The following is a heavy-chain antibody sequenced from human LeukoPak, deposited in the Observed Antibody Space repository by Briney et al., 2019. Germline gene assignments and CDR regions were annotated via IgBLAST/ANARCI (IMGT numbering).Heavy chain of an antibody. CDR1: GYNFANYW. CDR2: IYPDDSET. D-gene: IGHD2-2*01. Sequence: GESLKISCKGSGYNFANYWIAWVRQMPGKDLEWMGIIYPDDSETRYSPSFQGQVTVSADKSISTAYLQWSSLKASDTAMYYCARRDCSTSSCPFDYWGQGSLVTVSS. V-gene: IGHV5-51*01. J-gene: IGHJ4*02. CDR3: ARRDCSTSSCPFDY.